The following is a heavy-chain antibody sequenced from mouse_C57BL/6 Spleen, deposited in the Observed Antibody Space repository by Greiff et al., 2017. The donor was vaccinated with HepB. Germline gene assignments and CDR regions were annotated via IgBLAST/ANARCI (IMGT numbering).Heavy chain of an antibody. J-gene: IGHJ3*01. CDR2: IRSKSSNYAT. V-gene: IGHV10-3*01. CDR3: VRDGNYGAWFAY. CDR1: GFTFNTYA. Sequence: EVQLQESGGGLVQPKGSLKLSCAASGFTFNTYAMHWVRQAPGKGLEWVARIRSKSSNYATYYADSVKDRFTISRDDSPSTLYLQMSNLKTEDTAMYYCVRDGNYGAWFAYWGQGTLVTVSA. D-gene: IGHD2-1*01.